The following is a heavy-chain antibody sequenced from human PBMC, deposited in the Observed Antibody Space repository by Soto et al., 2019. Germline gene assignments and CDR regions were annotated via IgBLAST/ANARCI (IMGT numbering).Heavy chain of an antibody. J-gene: IGHJ3*02. V-gene: IGHV3-33*01. CDR1: GFTFSSYG. D-gene: IGHD1-26*01. CDR2: ICNDGSNK. CDR3: ARDKVRSGEDAFDI. Sequence: GGSLRLSCAASGFTFSSYGMHWVRQAPGKGLEWVAVICNDGSNKYYADSVKGRFTISRDNSKNTLYLQMNSLRAEDTAVYYCARDKVRSGEDAFDIWGQGTMVTVSS.